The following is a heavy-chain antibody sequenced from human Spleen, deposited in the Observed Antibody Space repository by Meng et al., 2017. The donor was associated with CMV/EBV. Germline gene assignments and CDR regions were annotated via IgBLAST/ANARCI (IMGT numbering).Heavy chain of an antibody. Sequence: SVKVSCKASGGTFSSYAISWVRQAPGQGLEWMGGIIPIFGTANHAQKFQGRVTITTDESTSTAYMELSSLRSEDTAVYYCARGLDDDFWSGYPTWFDPWGQGTLVTVSS. V-gene: IGHV1-69*05. CDR1: GGTFSSYA. J-gene: IGHJ5*02. CDR2: IIPIFGTA. D-gene: IGHD3-3*01. CDR3: ARGLDDDFWSGYPTWFDP.